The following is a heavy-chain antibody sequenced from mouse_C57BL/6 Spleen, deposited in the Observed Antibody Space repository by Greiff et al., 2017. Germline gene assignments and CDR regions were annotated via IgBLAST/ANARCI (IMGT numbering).Heavy chain of an antibody. V-gene: IGHV1-53*01. Sequence: QLQQPGTELVKPGASVKLSCKASGYTFTSYRMHWVKQRPGQGLEWIGNINPSNGGTNYNEKFKSKATLTVDKSSSTAYMQPSSLTSEESAVYCCARYDYDGDPDYWGQGTTLTVSS. D-gene: IGHD2-4*01. CDR3: ARYDYDGDPDY. CDR1: GYTFTSYR. J-gene: IGHJ2*01. CDR2: INPSNGGT.